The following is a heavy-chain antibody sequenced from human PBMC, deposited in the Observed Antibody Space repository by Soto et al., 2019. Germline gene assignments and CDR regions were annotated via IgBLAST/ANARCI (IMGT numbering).Heavy chain of an antibody. CDR3: ASRDDYGDYSAFDI. J-gene: IGHJ3*02. CDR1: GCSISSYY. Sequence: SETLSLTCTFSGCSISSYYWSWVRQPPGKGLEWIGYIYYSGSTNYNPSLKSRVTISVDTSKNQFSLKLSSVTAADTAVYYCASRDDYGDYSAFDIWGQGTMVTVSS. D-gene: IGHD4-17*01. CDR2: IYYSGST. V-gene: IGHV4-59*08.